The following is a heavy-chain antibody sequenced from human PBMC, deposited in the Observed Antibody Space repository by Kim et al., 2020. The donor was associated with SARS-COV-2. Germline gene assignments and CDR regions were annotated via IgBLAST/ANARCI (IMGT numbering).Heavy chain of an antibody. V-gene: IGHV3-53*01. J-gene: IGHJ4*02. CDR3: AREGAIDGDYVDY. Sequence: YACSVNGRCTISRDKSKNTLYLQMNSQRAEDTAVYYCAREGAIDGDYVDYWGQGTLVTVSA. D-gene: IGHD1-26*01.